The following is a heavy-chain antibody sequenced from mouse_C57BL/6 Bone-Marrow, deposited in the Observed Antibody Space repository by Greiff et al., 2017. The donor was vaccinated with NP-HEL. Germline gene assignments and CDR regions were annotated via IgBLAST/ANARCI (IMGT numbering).Heavy chain of an antibody. CDR2: IYPGSGST. Sequence: VQLQQPGAELVKPGASVKMSRKASGYTFTSYWITWVKQRPGQGLEWIGDIYPGSGSTNYKEKFKSKATLTVDTSSSTAYMQLSSLTSEDSAVYYGARRREGPFFYAMDYWGQGTSVTVSS. CDR1: GYTFTSYW. D-gene: IGHD3-3*01. V-gene: IGHV1-55*01. CDR3: ARRREGPFFYAMDY. J-gene: IGHJ4*01.